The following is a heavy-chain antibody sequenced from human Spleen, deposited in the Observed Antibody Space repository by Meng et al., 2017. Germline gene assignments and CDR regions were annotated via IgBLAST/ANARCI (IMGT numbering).Heavy chain of an antibody. CDR2: IFYSGNT. Sequence: SETLSLTCTVSGGSISSSDDYWGWIRQPPGKGLEWIGSIFYSGNTYYNPSLKNRVTISVDTSKNQFSLKLSSVTAADTAVYYCARVWYSSSWYRKLQTIDYWGQGTLVTVFS. J-gene: IGHJ4*02. V-gene: IGHV4-39*07. CDR1: GGSISSSDDY. D-gene: IGHD6-13*01. CDR3: ARVWYSSSWYRKLQTIDY.